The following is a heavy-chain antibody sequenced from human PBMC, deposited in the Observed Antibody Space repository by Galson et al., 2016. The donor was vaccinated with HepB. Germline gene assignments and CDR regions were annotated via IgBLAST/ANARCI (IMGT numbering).Heavy chain of an antibody. CDR1: GDSVSSNSAA. J-gene: IGHJ4*02. V-gene: IGHV6-1*01. D-gene: IGHD6-19*01. CDR3: ARVRGSGWSFDY. CDR2: TYYRSKWYN. Sequence: CSISGDSVSSNSAAWNWIRQSPSRGLEWLGRTYYRSKWYNDYAVSVKSRIIVNPDTSKNQFSLQLNSVTPGDTAVYYCARVRGSGWSFDYWGQGTLVTVSS.